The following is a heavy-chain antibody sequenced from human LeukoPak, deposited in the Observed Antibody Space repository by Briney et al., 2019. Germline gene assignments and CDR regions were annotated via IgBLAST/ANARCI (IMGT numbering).Heavy chain of an antibody. V-gene: IGHV1-69*04. CDR2: IIPILGIA. Sequence: VASVKVSCKASGGTFSSYAISWVRQAPGQGLEWMGRIIPILGIANYAQKFQGRVTITADKSTSTAYMELSSLRSEDTAVYYCARNVHYGDHPFFDYWGQGTLVTVSS. CDR1: GGTFSSYA. D-gene: IGHD4-17*01. CDR3: ARNVHYGDHPFFDY. J-gene: IGHJ4*02.